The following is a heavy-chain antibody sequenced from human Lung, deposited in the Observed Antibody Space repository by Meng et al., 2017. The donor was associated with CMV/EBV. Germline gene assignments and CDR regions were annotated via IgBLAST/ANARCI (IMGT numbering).Heavy chain of an antibody. V-gene: IGHV3-74*01. D-gene: IGHD1-26*01. CDR3: ARDWSGSDDD. CDR1: GFTLSRYW. CDR2: INEDGSRT. J-gene: IGHJ4*02. Sequence: ETLSLXCTASGFTLSRYWMHWVRQAPGKGLVWVSRINEDGSRTDYADSVKGRFTISRDNAKNTLYLQMNSLRAEDTAVYYCARDWSGSDDDWGQGTQVTVSS.